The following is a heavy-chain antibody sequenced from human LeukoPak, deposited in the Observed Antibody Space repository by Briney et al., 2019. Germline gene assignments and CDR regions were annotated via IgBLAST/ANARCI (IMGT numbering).Heavy chain of an antibody. Sequence: ASVKVSCKASGYIFTGYYMHWVRQAPGQGLEWMGWINPNSGGTNYAQKFQGRVTMTRDTSTATAYMELRWLTSDDTAVYYCARDLFTRKTLGNWDSRAFHIWGQGTMVTVSS. V-gene: IGHV1-2*02. CDR2: INPNSGGT. CDR1: GYIFTGYY. CDR3: ARDLFTRKTLGNWDSRAFHI. D-gene: IGHD1-14*01. J-gene: IGHJ3*02.